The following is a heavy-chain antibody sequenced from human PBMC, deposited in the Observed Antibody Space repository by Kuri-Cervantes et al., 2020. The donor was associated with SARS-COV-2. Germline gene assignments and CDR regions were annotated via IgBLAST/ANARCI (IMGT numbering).Heavy chain of an antibody. V-gene: IGHV3-21*01. CDR1: GFTLSNYN. CDR2: ISSAGTYI. J-gene: IGHJ4*02. CDR3: ASALVFTVTPFDY. D-gene: IGHD4-17*01. Sequence: GESLKISCAASGFTLSNYNMNWVRQAPGKELEWVSSISSAGTYIHYADSVKGRFTISRDIPKNTLYLQMNSLRAEDTAVYYCASALVFTVTPFDYWGQGTLVTVSS.